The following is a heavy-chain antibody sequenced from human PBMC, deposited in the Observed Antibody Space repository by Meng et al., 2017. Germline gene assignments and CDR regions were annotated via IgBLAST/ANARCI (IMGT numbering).Heavy chain of an antibody. V-gene: IGHV3-74*01. J-gene: IGHJ5*02. CDR2: IKPDGTMT. CDR1: GFTFRNYW. Sequence: EVQLVGAGGGVVQAGGSLRLSCTASGFTFRNYWMHWVRQAPGKGLVWVSRIKPDGTMTVYADSVKGRFTISRDNAKNTLYLQMNSLRSDDTAVYYCARSDWFDPWGQGTLVTVSS. CDR3: ARSDWFDP.